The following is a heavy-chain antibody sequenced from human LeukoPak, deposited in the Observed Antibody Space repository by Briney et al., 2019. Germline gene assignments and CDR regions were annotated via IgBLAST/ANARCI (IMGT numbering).Heavy chain of an antibody. CDR2: TQYDGSKR. V-gene: IGHV3-30*02. CDR3: ANTMYGSAWSPFDY. D-gene: IGHD6-19*01. CDR1: TFTFSSYG. J-gene: IGHJ4*02. Sequence: GGSLRLSCAASTFTFSSYGMHWVRQAPGKGLEWVAFTQYDGSKRYYADSVKGRFTISRDNSKNTLYLQMNSLRPEDTALYYCANTMYGSAWSPFDYWGRGTLVTVSS.